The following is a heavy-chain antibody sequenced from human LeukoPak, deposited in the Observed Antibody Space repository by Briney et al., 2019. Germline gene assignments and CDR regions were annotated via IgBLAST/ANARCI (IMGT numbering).Heavy chain of an antibody. CDR1: GYTFTSYG. J-gene: IGHJ4*02. Sequence: EASVKVSCKASGYTFTSYGISWVRQAPGQGLEWMGWINTYNGNTNYAQKLQGRVTMTTDTSTSTAYMELRSLRSDDTAVYYCARDRIVGPTYFDYWGQGTLVTVSS. CDR2: INTYNGNT. V-gene: IGHV1-18*01. CDR3: ARDRIVGPTYFDY. D-gene: IGHD1-26*01.